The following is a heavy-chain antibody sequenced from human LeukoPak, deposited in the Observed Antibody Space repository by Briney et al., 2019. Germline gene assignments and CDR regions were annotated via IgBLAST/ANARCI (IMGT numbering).Heavy chain of an antibody. D-gene: IGHD5-12*01. Sequence: SQTLSLTCAISGDSISSSSTIWTWIRQSPSRGLEWLGRTYYRSKWYTDYAQSVKSRVTINVDTSKNQFSLQLNSVTPEDTAVYFCARTWRQVDFDYWGQGTLVTVSS. CDR1: GDSISSSSTI. V-gene: IGHV6-1*01. J-gene: IGHJ4*02. CDR3: ARTWRQVDFDY. CDR2: TYYRSKWYT.